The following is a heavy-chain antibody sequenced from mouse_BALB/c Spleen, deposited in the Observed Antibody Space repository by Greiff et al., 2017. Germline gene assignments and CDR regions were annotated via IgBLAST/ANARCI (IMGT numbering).Heavy chain of an antibody. J-gene: IGHJ2*01. CDR2: ISSGSSTI. Sequence: EVKLMESGGGLVQPGGSRKLSCAASGFTFSSFGMHWVRQAPEKGLEWVAYISSGSSTIYYADTVKGRFTISRDNPKNTLFLQMTSLRSEDTAMYYCARGDGYYWGQGTTLTVSS. D-gene: IGHD2-3*01. CDR3: ARGDGYY. CDR1: GFTFSSFG. V-gene: IGHV5-17*02.